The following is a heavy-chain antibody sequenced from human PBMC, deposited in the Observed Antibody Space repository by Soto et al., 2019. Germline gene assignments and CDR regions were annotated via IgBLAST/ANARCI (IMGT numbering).Heavy chain of an antibody. V-gene: IGHV4-59*01. Sequence: QVQLQESGPGLVKPSETLSLTCTVSGGSIISYYWSWIRQPPGKGLEWIGYIYYSGSTNYNPSLKSRVTISVYTSKNQFSLRLSSVTAADTAVYYCARGHIVRYIWGISMDLWGKGTTVTVSS. CDR1: GGSIISYY. J-gene: IGHJ6*03. D-gene: IGHD3-16*01. CDR3: ARGHIVRYIWGISMDL. CDR2: IYYSGST.